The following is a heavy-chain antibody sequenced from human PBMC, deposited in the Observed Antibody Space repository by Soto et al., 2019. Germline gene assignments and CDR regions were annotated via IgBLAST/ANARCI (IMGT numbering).Heavy chain of an antibody. V-gene: IGHV4-59*01. J-gene: IGHJ4*02. CDR1: GGSMSSDY. CDR3: AGLRRSYLDY. Sequence: SETLSLTCTVSGGSMSSDYWSWIRQPPGKGLEWIGCVYYSGSTNYNPSLKSRVTISLDTSKNHFSLKLSSVTAADTAVYYCAGLRRSYLDYWGQGILVTLP. CDR2: VYYSGST. D-gene: IGHD3-16*01.